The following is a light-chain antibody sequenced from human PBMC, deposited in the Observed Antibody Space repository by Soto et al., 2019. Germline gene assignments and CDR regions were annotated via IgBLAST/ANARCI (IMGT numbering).Light chain of an antibody. J-gene: IGLJ1*01. CDR2: DVI. Sequence: QSALTQPRSVSGSPGQSVSISCTGASSDVGGYNDVSWYQQNPGKAPKLMIFDVIKRPSGVPDRFSGSKSGNTASLTISGLQAEDEADYYCCSYAGSYIVVFGTGTKLTVL. V-gene: IGLV2-11*01. CDR1: SSDVGGYND. CDR3: CSYAGSYIVV.